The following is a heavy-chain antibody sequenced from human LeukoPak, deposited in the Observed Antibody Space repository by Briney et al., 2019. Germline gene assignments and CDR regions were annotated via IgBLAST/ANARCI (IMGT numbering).Heavy chain of an antibody. CDR2: IKTDGSQI. V-gene: IGHV3-7*03. D-gene: IGHD1-26*01. CDR3: AKGVGATPGFDDAFDI. J-gene: IGHJ3*02. Sequence: GGSLRLSCVASGFTFSSYWMTWVRQAPGKGLEWVANIKTDGSQIYYVDSVKGRFTISRDNAKNSLYLQMNSLRAEDMALYYCAKGVGATPGFDDAFDIWGQGTMVTVSS. CDR1: GFTFSSYW.